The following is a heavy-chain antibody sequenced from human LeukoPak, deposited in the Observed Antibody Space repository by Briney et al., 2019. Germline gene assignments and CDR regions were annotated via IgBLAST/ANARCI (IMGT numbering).Heavy chain of an antibody. Sequence: PGGSLRLSCSASGFTSSSYTMNWIRQAPGKGLEWVSSISPSSSMMHYADSVRGRFTISRDNAKNSLYLQMNSLRDEDTAVYCCASRRGFDDWGQGTLVTVSS. CDR3: ASRRGFDD. J-gene: IGHJ4*02. CDR2: ISPSSSMM. D-gene: IGHD3-10*01. V-gene: IGHV3-48*02. CDR1: GFTSSSYT.